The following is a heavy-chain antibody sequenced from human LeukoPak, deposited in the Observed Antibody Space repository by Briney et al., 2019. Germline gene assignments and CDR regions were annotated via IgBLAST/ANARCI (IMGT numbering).Heavy chain of an antibody. Sequence: PSETLSLTCTVSGGSISSYYWSWIRQPPGKGLEWIGYIYYSGSTNYNPSLKTRVTISVDTSKNQFSLKLSSGTAADTAVYYCARHLDAANDAFDIWGQGTMVTVSS. CDR3: ARHLDAANDAFDI. J-gene: IGHJ3*02. CDR2: IYYSGST. V-gene: IGHV4-59*01. D-gene: IGHD5-18*01. CDR1: GGSISSYY.